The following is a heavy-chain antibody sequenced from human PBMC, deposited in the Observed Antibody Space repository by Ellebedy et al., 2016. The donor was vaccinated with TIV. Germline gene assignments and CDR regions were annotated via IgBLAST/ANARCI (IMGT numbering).Heavy chain of an antibody. Sequence: GESLKISCKGSGYSFASYWISWVRQMPGKGLEWMGKINPSDTDTNYSPSFQGHVSFSADTSISTAYLQWSGLKASDTAMYYCATQLERRGGASSWGQGTLVTVSS. CDR3: ATQLERRGGASS. CDR2: INPSDTDT. J-gene: IGHJ5*02. V-gene: IGHV5-10-1*01. CDR1: GYSFASYW. D-gene: IGHD5-24*01.